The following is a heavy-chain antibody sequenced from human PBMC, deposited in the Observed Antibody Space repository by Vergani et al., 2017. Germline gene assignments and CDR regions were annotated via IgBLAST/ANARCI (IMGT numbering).Heavy chain of an antibody. CDR1: GAYVGSGGYY. CDR3: ARELSYYYGSGSDDYNPYYYEGMDV. CDR2: VYTSGMT. V-gene: IGHV4-61*02. J-gene: IGHJ6*02. Sequence: QVQLQESGPRLVKASQTLSLTCSVSGAYVGSGGYYWSWVRQRPGMGLEWIGRVYTSGMTNYNPSLKSRVAILVDRSKSQLSLKLTSVTAGDTAVYFCARELSYYYGSGSDDYNPYYYEGMDVWGPGTTVTVSS. D-gene: IGHD3-10*01.